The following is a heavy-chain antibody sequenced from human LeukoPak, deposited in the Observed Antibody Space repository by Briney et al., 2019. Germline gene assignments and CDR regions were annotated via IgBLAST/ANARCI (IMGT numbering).Heavy chain of an antibody. CDR2: INHSGST. J-gene: IGHJ4*02. D-gene: IGHD6-13*01. V-gene: IGHV4-34*01. Sequence: SETLSLTCTLSGGSMNSYYWSWTRQPPGKGLEWIGEINHSGSTNYNPSLKSRVTISVDTSKNQFSLKLSSVTAADTAVYYCASSSSSWYFFDYWGQGTLVTVSS. CDR1: GGSMNSYY. CDR3: ASSSSSWYFFDY.